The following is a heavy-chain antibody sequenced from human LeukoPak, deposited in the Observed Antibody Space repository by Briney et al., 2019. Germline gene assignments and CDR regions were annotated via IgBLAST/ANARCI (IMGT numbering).Heavy chain of an antibody. Sequence: SETLSLTCTVSGGSISSSSYYWGWIRQPPGKGLEWIGIIYYSGSTYYNPSLKSRVTISVDASKNQFSLKLSSVTAADTAVYYCSAGDPFDYWGQGTLVTVSS. D-gene: IGHD3-10*01. CDR3: SAGDPFDY. CDR2: IYYSGST. V-gene: IGHV4-39*01. CDR1: GGSISSSSYY. J-gene: IGHJ4*02.